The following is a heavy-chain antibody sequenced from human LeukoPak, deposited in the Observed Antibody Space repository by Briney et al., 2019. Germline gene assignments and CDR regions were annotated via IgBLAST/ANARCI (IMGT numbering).Heavy chain of an antibody. Sequence: GGSLRLSCAASGFTFSSYWMSWVRQAPGKGLEWVSVIYSGGSTYYADSVKGRFTISRDNSKNTLYLQMNSLRAEDTAVYYCARGGYSNYVRTYYFDYWGQGTLVTVSS. CDR3: ARGGYSNYVRTYYFDY. J-gene: IGHJ4*02. CDR2: IYSGGST. V-gene: IGHV3-66*01. CDR1: GFTFSSYW. D-gene: IGHD4-11*01.